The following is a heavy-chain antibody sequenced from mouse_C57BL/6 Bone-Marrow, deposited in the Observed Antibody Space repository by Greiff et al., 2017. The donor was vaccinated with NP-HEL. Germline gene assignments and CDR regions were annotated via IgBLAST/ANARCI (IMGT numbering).Heavy chain of an antibody. CDR3: ARNYLDY. D-gene: IGHD1-1*02. CDR1: GYTFTSYW. J-gene: IGHJ4*01. CDR2: IDPSDSYT. Sequence: VKLQQPGAELVMPGASVKLSCKASGYTFTSYWMHWVKQRPGQGLEWIGEIDPSDSYTNYNQKFKGKSTLTVDKSSSTAYMQLSSLTSEDSAVYYCARNYLDYWGQGTSVTVSS. V-gene: IGHV1-69*01.